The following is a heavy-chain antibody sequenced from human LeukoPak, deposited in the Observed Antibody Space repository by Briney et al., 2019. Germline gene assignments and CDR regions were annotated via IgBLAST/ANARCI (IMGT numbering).Heavy chain of an antibody. CDR1: GYSISSGYY. CDR3: ARVGYDYVWGSYHRNNWFDP. Sequence: PSETLSLTCTVSGYSISSGYYWGWIRQPPGKGLEWIGRIYTSGSTNYNPSLKSRVTMSVDTSKNQFSLKLSSVTAADTAVYYCARVGYDYVWGSYHRNNWFDPWGQGTLVTVSS. V-gene: IGHV4-38-2*02. J-gene: IGHJ5*02. D-gene: IGHD3-16*02. CDR2: IYTSGST.